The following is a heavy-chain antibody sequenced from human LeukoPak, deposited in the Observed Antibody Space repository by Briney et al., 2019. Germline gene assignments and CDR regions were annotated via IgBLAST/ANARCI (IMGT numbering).Heavy chain of an antibody. CDR1: GGSFSGYY. V-gene: IGHV4-34*01. CDR2: INHSGST. D-gene: IGHD1-26*01. CDR3: ARSGSYYRYFDY. Sequence: PSETLSLTCAVYGGSFSGYYWSWIRQPPGKGLEWIGEINHSGSTKYNPSLKSRVTISAHTSKNQFSLKLTSVTAADTAVYYCARSGSYYRYFDYWGQGTLVTVSS. J-gene: IGHJ4*02.